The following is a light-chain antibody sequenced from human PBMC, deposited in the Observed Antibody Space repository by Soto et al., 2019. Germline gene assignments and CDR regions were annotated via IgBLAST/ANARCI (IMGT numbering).Light chain of an antibody. CDR1: QSISSY. CDR3: QQSYRT. V-gene: IGKV1-39*01. CDR2: AAS. Sequence: DIQMTQSPSSLSASVGDRVTITCRASQSISSYLNWYQQKPGKAPKLLIYAASSLESGVTSRLSGSGSGTDFTLTISSLQHEDFATYYCQQSYRTFGQGTKVEIK. J-gene: IGKJ1*01.